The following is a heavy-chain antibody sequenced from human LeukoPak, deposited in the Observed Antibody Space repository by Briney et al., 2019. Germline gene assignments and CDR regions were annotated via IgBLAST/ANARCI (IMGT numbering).Heavy chain of an antibody. V-gene: IGHV3-7*01. CDR1: GFTFSNAW. J-gene: IGHJ4*02. CDR2: INQDATEK. D-gene: IGHD6-13*01. CDR3: ARGLAYSTFDY. Sequence: GGSLRLSCAASGFTFSNAWMNWGRQAPGKGLEWVANINQDATEKNYVDSVKGRFTISRDNAKNSLYLQMNSLRAEDTAVYYCARGLAYSTFDYWGQGTLVTVSS.